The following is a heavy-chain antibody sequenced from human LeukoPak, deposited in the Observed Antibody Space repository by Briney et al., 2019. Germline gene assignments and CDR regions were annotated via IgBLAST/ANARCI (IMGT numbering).Heavy chain of an antibody. CDR1: GFTFSSYS. CDR2: ISSSSSYI. Sequence: PGGSLRLSCAASGFTFSSYSMNWVRQAPGKGLEWVSSISSSSSYIYYADSVKGRFTISRDNAKNSLYLQMNSLRAEDTAVYYCARGRMVRGVSFDYWGQGTLVTVSS. V-gene: IGHV3-21*01. J-gene: IGHJ4*02. CDR3: ARGRMVRGVSFDY. D-gene: IGHD3-10*01.